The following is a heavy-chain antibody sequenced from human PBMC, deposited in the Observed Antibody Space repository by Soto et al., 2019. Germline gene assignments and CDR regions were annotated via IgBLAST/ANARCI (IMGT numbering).Heavy chain of an antibody. D-gene: IGHD3-9*01. CDR1: GGSVSSSSYY. CDR2: VYYSGRT. Sequence: QLQLQESGPGLVKPSETLSLTCTVSGGSVSSSSYYWGWVRQPPGKGLEWIGSVYYSGRTYYNPSLESRVTISVDKSKNQSSLNLLSLSTADTAVYYCGRLEGLATISYYFDYWGQGALVTVSS. V-gene: IGHV4-39*01. CDR3: GRLEGLATISYYFDY. J-gene: IGHJ4*02.